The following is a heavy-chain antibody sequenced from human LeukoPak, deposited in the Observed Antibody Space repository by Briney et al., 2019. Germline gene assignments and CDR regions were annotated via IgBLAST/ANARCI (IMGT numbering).Heavy chain of an antibody. Sequence: PSETLSLTCTVSGGSISSSSYYWGWIRQPPGKGLEWIGSIYYSGNTYYNPSLKSQVTISVDTSKNQFSLKLSSVTAADTAVYYCASHYDSSGYYALDYWGQGTLVTVSS. CDR1: GGSISSSSYY. CDR3: ASHYDSSGYYALDY. J-gene: IGHJ4*02. CDR2: IYYSGNT. V-gene: IGHV4-39*01. D-gene: IGHD3-22*01.